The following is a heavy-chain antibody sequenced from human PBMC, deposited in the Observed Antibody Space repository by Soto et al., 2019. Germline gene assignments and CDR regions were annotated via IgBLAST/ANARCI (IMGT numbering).Heavy chain of an antibody. CDR3: ARRSGDY. CDR2: IWYDGSNK. V-gene: IGHV3-33*01. CDR1: GFTFSSYG. D-gene: IGHD3-10*01. Sequence: QVQLVESGGGVVQPGRSLRLSCAAYGFTFSSYGMNWVRQAPGKGLEWVAVIWYDGSNKYYADSVKGRFTISRDNSKNTLYLKMNSLRAEDTAVYYCARRSGDYWGQGTLVTVYS. J-gene: IGHJ4*02.